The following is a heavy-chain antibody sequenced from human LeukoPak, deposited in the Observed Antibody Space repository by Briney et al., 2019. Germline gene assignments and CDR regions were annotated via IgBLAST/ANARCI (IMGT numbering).Heavy chain of an antibody. V-gene: IGHV1-69*04. CDR3: ARDPSGSAAHYYYYYGMDV. CDR2: IIPILGIA. CDR1: GGTFSSYA. J-gene: IGHJ6*02. D-gene: IGHD1-26*01. Sequence: SVKLSCKASGGTFSSYAISWGRQAPGQGLEWMGRIIPILGIANYAQKFQGRVTITADKSTSTAYMELSSLRSEDTAVYYCARDPSGSAAHYYYYYGMDVWGQGTTVTVSS.